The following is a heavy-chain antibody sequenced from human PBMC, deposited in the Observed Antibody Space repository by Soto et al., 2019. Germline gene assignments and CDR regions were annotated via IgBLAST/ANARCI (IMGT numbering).Heavy chain of an antibody. D-gene: IGHD2-15*01. V-gene: IGHV3-23*01. Sequence: VRLSCAASGFTFSSYAMSWVRQAPGKGLEWVSAISGSGGSTYYADSVKGRFTISRDNSKNTLYLQMNSLRAEDTAVYYCAKDLEVVAATRPFDYWGQGTLVTAPQ. CDR2: ISGSGGST. CDR1: GFTFSSYA. CDR3: AKDLEVVAATRPFDY. J-gene: IGHJ4*02.